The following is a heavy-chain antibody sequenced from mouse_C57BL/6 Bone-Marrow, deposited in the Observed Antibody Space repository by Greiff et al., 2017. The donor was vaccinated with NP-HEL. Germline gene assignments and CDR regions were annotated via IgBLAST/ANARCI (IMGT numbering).Heavy chain of an antibody. Sequence: EVQLQQSGPELVKPGASVKISCKASGYSFTGYYMNWVKQSPEKSLEWIGEINPSTGGTTYNQKFKAKATLTVDKSSSTAYMQLKSLTSEDSAVYYCARDGRSSWFAYWGQGTLVTVSA. J-gene: IGHJ3*01. CDR2: INPSTGGT. CDR3: ARDGRSSWFAY. V-gene: IGHV1-42*01. CDR1: GYSFTGYY.